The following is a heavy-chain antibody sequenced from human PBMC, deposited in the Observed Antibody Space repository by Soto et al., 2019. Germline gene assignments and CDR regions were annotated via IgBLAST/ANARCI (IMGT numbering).Heavy chain of an antibody. Sequence: ASVKVSCKASGYTFTSYYMHWVRQAPGQGLEWMGIINPSGGSTSYAQKFQGRVTMTRDTSTSTVYMELSSLRSEDTAVYYCARDMGYCSGGSCYPYYYYGMDVWGQGTKVTVSS. V-gene: IGHV1-46*01. CDR2: INPSGGST. D-gene: IGHD2-15*01. J-gene: IGHJ6*02. CDR3: ARDMGYCSGGSCYPYYYYGMDV. CDR1: GYTFTSYY.